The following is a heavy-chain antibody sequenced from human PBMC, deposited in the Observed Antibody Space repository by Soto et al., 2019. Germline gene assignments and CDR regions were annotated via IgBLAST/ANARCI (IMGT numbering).Heavy chain of an antibody. D-gene: IGHD5-18*01. CDR2: IYYSGST. J-gene: IGHJ4*02. CDR1: GGSISSGGYY. CDR3: ARARDTAMVTGYYFDY. V-gene: IGHV4-31*03. Sequence: QVQLQESGPGLVKPSQTLSLTCTVSGGSISSGGYYWSWIRQHPGKGLERIGYIYYSGSTYYNPSLKSRVTISVDTSKNQCSLKLSSVTAADTAVYYCARARDTAMVTGYYFDYWGQGTLVTVSS.